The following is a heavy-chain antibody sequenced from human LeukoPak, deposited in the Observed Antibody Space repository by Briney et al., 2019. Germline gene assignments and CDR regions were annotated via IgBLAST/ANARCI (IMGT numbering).Heavy chain of an antibody. V-gene: IGHV1-69*13. CDR2: IIPIFGTA. J-gene: IGHJ4*02. D-gene: IGHD3-10*01. Sequence: GASVKVSCKASGGTFSSYAISWVRQAPGQGLEWMGGIIPIFGTANYAQKFQGRVTITADESTSTAYMELSSLRSEDTAVYYCARGTRGRNYYGSGSYYNDYWGQGTLVTVSS. CDR3: ARGTRGRNYYGSGSYYNDY. CDR1: GGTFSSYA.